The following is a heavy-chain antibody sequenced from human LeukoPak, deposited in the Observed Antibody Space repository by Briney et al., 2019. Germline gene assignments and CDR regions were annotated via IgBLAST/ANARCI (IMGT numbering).Heavy chain of an antibody. D-gene: IGHD6-25*01. CDR3: ARGPEGDY. Sequence: GRSLRLSCAASGFTFSSYGMHWVRQAPGKGLEWVAVISYDGRDKYYADSVKGRFTISRDNSDNTLYLQMNSLRAEDTAVYYCARGPEGDYWGQGTLVTVSS. CDR1: GFTFSSYG. J-gene: IGHJ4*02. CDR2: ISYDGRDK. V-gene: IGHV3-30*03.